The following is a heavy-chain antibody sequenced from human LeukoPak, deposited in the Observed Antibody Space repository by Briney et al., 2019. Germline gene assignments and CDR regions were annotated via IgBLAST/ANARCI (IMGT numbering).Heavy chain of an antibody. J-gene: IGHJ4*02. V-gene: IGHV4-34*01. Sequence: PSETLSLTCAVYGGSFSGYYWSWIRQPPGKGLEWIGEINHSGSTKYNPSLKSRVTISVDTSKNQFSLKLSSVTAADTAVYYCARGPTEYYDFWSGYSADYWGQGTLVTVSS. CDR3: ARGPTEYYDFWSGYSADY. CDR2: INHSGST. D-gene: IGHD3-3*01. CDR1: GGSFSGYY.